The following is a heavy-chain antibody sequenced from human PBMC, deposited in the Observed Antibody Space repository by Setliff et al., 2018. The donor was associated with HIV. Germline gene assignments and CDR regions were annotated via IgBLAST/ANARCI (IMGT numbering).Heavy chain of an antibody. V-gene: IGHV4-61*02. J-gene: IGHJ3*02. CDR3: ARSSRLGWSSYGAFDI. Sequence: SETLSLTCTVSGGSISSGSYYWSWIRQPAGKGLEWIGRIYTSGSTNYNPSLKSRVTISVDTSKNQFSLKLSSVTAADTAVYYCARSSRLGWSSYGAFDIWGQGTMVTVSS. CDR1: GGSISSGSYY. D-gene: IGHD6-19*01. CDR2: IYTSGST.